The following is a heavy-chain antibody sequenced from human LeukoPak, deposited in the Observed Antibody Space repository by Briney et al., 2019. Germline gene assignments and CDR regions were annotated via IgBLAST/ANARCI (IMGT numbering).Heavy chain of an antibody. Sequence: ASVKVSCKASGFTFTSSAVQWVRQARGQRLEWIGWIVVGSGNTNYAQKFQEKVTITRDMSTSTAYMELSSLRSEDTAVYYCAAEMVVRVVVSSFDYWGQGTLVTVSS. D-gene: IGHD2-15*01. CDR2: IVVGSGNT. CDR3: AAEMVVRVVVSSFDY. J-gene: IGHJ4*02. CDR1: GFTFTSSA. V-gene: IGHV1-58*01.